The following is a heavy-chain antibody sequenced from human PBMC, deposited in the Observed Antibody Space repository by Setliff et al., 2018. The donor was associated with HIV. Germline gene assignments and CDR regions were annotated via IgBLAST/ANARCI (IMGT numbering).Heavy chain of an antibody. Sequence: PGGSLRLSCAASGFTFNNHAVSWVRQAPGKGLEWVSAISGSGDNIYYADSVKGRFTFSRDNSKNTLYLQMNSLRAEDTAVYYCAKDSGDYNFWTTYRSNHFDYWGQGALVTVSS. J-gene: IGHJ4*02. V-gene: IGHV3-23*01. CDR1: GFTFNNHA. CDR2: ISGSGDNI. CDR3: AKDSGDYNFWTTYRSNHFDY. D-gene: IGHD3-3*01.